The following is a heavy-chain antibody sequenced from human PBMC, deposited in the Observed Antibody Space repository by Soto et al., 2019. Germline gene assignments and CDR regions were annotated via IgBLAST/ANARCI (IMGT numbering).Heavy chain of an antibody. CDR2: IIPIFGTA. Sequence: QVQLVQSGAEVRKPGSSMRVSCKASGGSFNRHTISWVRQAPGQGLEWMGGIIPIFGTANHAQKFQGRVTIIADQSTNTVYMQFRSLRSDHTAIYYCARGWGYDWTDYYYAYWGQGPLVIVSS. J-gene: IGHJ4*02. CDR1: GGSFNRHT. CDR3: ARGWGYDWTDYYYAY. V-gene: IGHV1-69*01. D-gene: IGHD3-3*01.